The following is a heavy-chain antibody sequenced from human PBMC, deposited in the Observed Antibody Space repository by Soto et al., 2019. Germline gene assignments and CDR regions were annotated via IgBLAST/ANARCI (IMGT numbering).Heavy chain of an antibody. V-gene: IGHV4-4*02. Sequence: SETLSLTCAVSGGSISSSNWWSWVRQPPGKGLEWIGEIYHSGSTNDNPSLKSRVTISVDKSKNQFSLKLSSVTAADTAVYYCERDGGWRGRSNAFDLWGQGTMVTVSS. J-gene: IGHJ3*01. CDR1: GGSISSSNW. D-gene: IGHD3-16*01. CDR2: IYHSGST. CDR3: ERDGGWRGRSNAFDL.